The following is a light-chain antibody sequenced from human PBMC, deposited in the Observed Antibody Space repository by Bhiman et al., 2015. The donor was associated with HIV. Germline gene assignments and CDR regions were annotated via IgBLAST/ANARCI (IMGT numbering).Light chain of an antibody. V-gene: IGLV1-51*01. Sequence: QSVLTQPPSVSAAPGQKVTISCSGSSSNIGNNYVSWYQQLPGTAPKLLIYDSNKRPSGIPDRFSASKSGSSGTLDITGLQTEDEADYYCGTWDSSLGVGVFGGGTKVTVL. CDR3: GTWDSSLGVGV. CDR2: DSN. CDR1: SSNIGNNY. J-gene: IGLJ3*02.